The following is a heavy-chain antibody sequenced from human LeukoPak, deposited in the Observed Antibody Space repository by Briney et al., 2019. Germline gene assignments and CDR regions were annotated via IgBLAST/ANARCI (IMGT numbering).Heavy chain of an antibody. Sequence: GGSLRLSCAASGFTFSSNCLKWVRQAPGKGREWVSLVYAGGSTYYADSVKGRFTISRDKSKNTLYLQMNSLRAEDSAVYYCARGRYYGAGSYGNYYGMDVWGQGTTVTVSS. V-gene: IGHV3-53*05. D-gene: IGHD3-10*01. J-gene: IGHJ6*02. CDR2: VYAGGST. CDR3: ARGRYYGAGSYGNYYGMDV. CDR1: GFTFSSNC.